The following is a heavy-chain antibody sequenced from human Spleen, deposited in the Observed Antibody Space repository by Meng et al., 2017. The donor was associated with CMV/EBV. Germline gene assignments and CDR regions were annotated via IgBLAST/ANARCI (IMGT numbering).Heavy chain of an antibody. CDR3: AGFEGLVGY. Sequence: GESLKISCAASRFTFSTYTFNWVRQAPGKGLEWVSYITSSSSTTYYADSVKGRFTISRDNAKNSLFLQMNSLRAEDTAVYYCAGFEGLVGYWGQGTLVTVST. J-gene: IGHJ4*02. CDR1: RFTFSTYT. CDR2: ITSSSSTT. D-gene: IGHD6-6*01. V-gene: IGHV3-48*04.